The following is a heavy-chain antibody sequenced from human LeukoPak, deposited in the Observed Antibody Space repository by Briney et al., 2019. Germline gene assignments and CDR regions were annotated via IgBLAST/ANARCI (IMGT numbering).Heavy chain of an antibody. Sequence: GGSLRLSCAASGFTFSSYGMHWDRQAPGKGLEWVAVISYDGSNKYYADSVKGRFTISRDNSKNTLYLQMNSLRAEDTAVYYCAKKSNGLWWQPSTNEYYQHWGQGTLVTVSS. CDR3: AKKSNGLWWQPSTNEYYQH. CDR2: ISYDGSNK. J-gene: IGHJ1*01. CDR1: GFTFSSYG. V-gene: IGHV3-30*18. D-gene: IGHD4/OR15-4a*01.